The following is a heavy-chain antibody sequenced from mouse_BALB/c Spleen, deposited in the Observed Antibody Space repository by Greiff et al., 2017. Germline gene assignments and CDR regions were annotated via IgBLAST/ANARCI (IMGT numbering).Heavy chain of an antibody. CDR1: GYSITSGYY. CDR2: ISYDGSN. CDR3: ARDYYGYLDY. V-gene: IGHV3-6*02. J-gene: IGHJ2*01. D-gene: IGHD1-1*01. Sequence: ESGPGLVKPSQSLSLTCSVTGYSITSGYYWNWIRQFPGNKLEWMGYISYDGSNNYNPSLKNRISITRDTSKNQFFLKLNSVTTEDTATYYCARDYYGYLDYWGQGTTLTVSS.